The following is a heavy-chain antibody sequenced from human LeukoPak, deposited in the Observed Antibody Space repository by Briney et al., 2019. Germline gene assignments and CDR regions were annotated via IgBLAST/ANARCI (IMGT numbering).Heavy chain of an antibody. J-gene: IGHJ4*02. D-gene: IGHD5-18*01. CDR1: VGSISSSNW. Sequence: PSETLSLTCAVSVGSISSSNWWSWVRQPPGKGLEWIGEIYHSGSTNYNPSLKSRVTISVDKSKNQFSLKLSSVTAADTAVYYCARSMDTAMANPFDYWGQGTLVTVSS. CDR2: IYHSGST. V-gene: IGHV4-4*02. CDR3: ARSMDTAMANPFDY.